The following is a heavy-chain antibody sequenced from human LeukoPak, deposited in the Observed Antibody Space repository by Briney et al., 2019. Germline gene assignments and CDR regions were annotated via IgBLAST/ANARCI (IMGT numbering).Heavy chain of an antibody. CDR3: VRGDWYFEA. D-gene: IGHD2-21*01. CDR2: INRDGTEK. Sequence: GGSLRLSCATSGFNFSDSRMTWVRQAPGKGLQWVANINRDGTEKHFLDSVEGRFIISRDNAKKSLYLQMSSLRPQDTAVYFCVRGDWYFEAWGQGTLVTVSS. J-gene: IGHJ4*02. V-gene: IGHV3-7*04. CDR1: GFNFSDSR.